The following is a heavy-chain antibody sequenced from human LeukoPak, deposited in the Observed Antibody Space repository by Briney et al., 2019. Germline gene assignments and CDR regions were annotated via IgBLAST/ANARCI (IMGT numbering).Heavy chain of an antibody. Sequence: PSQTLSLTCTVSGGSFSSGGYYWSWIRQPPGKGLEWIGYIHHSGSTYYNSSLKSRVTISIDRSKNQFSLKLGSVTAADTAVYYCARDIKGLLGYFDYWGQGTLVTVSS. J-gene: IGHJ4*02. CDR2: IHHSGST. CDR1: GGSFSSGGYY. D-gene: IGHD3-10*01. V-gene: IGHV4-30-2*01. CDR3: ARDIKGLLGYFDY.